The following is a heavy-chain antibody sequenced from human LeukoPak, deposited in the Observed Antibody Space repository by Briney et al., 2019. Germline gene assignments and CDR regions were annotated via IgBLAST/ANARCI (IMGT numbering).Heavy chain of an antibody. D-gene: IGHD3-10*01. CDR1: GYTFTNYV. CDR3: ARDYRLDYYGSGSFLFDY. V-gene: IGHV7-4-1*02. Sequence: ASVKVSCQASGYTFTNYVMNWVRQAPGQGLEWMGWINTNTGNPTYAQGFTGRFVFSLDTSVSTAYLQISSLKPEDTAVYYCARDYRLDYYGSGSFLFDYWGQGTLVTVSS. J-gene: IGHJ4*02. CDR2: INTNTGNP.